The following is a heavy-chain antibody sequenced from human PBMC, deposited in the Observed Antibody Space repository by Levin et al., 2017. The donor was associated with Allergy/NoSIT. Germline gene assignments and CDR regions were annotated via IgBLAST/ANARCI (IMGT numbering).Heavy chain of an antibody. CDR2: IIPIFGTA. J-gene: IGHJ6*02. D-gene: IGHD1-14*01. V-gene: IGHV1-69*06. Sequence: SVKVSCKASGGTFSSYAISWVRQAPGQGLEWMGGIIPIFGTANYAQKFQGRVTITADKSTSTAYMELSSLRSEDTAVYYCARDEPIYNGMDVWGQGTTVTVSS. CDR3: ARDEPIYNGMDV. CDR1: GGTFSSYA.